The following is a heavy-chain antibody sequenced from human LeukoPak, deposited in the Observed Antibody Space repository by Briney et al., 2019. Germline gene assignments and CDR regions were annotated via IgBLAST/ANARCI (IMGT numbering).Heavy chain of an antibody. CDR2: IIPILGIA. CDR3: AYRSTIVVVTATTGFDY. D-gene: IGHD2-21*02. Sequence: GASVKVSCKASGYTFTSYYMHWVRQAPGQGLEWMGRIIPILGIANYAQKFQGRVTITADKSTSTAYMELSSLRSEDTAVYYCAYRSTIVVVTATTGFDYWGQGTLVTVSS. CDR1: GYTFTSYY. J-gene: IGHJ4*02. V-gene: IGHV1-69*02.